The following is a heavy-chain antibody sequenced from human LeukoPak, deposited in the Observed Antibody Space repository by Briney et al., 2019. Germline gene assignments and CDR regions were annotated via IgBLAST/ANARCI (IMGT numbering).Heavy chain of an antibody. V-gene: IGHV3-23*01. CDR2: INGNGAST. J-gene: IGHJ4*02. D-gene: IGHD5-18*01. CDR3: AKDQGYSYYLDY. Sequence: GGSLRLSCAASGFTFNTHAMSWVRQAPGKGLGWVSGINGNGASTYYSDSVKGRFTISRDNSKNTLYLQMSSLRAEDTAIYYCAKDQGYSYYLDYWGQGTLVTVSS. CDR1: GFTFNTHA.